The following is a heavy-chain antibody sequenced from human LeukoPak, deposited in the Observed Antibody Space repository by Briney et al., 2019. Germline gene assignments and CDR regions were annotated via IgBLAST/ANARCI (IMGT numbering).Heavy chain of an antibody. CDR2: ISAYNGNT. CDR3: ARGGALTGVNAFDI. CDR1: GYTFSSYF. V-gene: IGHV1-18*01. D-gene: IGHD7-27*01. Sequence: ASVKVSCKASGYTFSSYFLSWVRQAPGQGLEWMGWISAYNGNTNYAQKLQGRVTMTTDTSTSTAYMELSSLRSEDTAVYYCARGGALTGVNAFDIWGQGTMVTVSS. J-gene: IGHJ3*02.